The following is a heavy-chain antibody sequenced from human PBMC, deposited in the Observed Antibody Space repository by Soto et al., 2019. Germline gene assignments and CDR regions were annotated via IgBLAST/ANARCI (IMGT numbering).Heavy chain of an antibody. CDR1: GGSFSGYY. J-gene: IGHJ3*02. D-gene: IGHD6-19*01. CDR3: ARGADSSGWYGAFDI. Sequence: PSESLSLTCAAYGGSFSGYYGSWIRQPPGKGLEWIGEINHSGSTNYNPSLKSRVTISVDTSKNQFSLKLSSVTAADTAVYYCARGADSSGWYGAFDIWGQGTMVTVSS. CDR2: INHSGST. V-gene: IGHV4-34*01.